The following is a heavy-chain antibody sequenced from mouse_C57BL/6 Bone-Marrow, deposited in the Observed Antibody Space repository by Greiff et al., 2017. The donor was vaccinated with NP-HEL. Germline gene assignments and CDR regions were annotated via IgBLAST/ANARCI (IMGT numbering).Heavy chain of an antibody. Sequence: VQLQESGAELMKPGASVKLSCKATGYTFTGNWIEWVKQRPGHGLEWIGEILPGSGNTYYNERFKGKATFTADTSSSTAYMQLSSLTTEDSAIYYCARDSYGSSYFDYWGQGTTLTVTA. V-gene: IGHV1-9*01. J-gene: IGHJ2*01. CDR3: ARDSYGSSYFDY. D-gene: IGHD1-1*01. CDR2: ILPGSGNT. CDR1: GYTFTGNW.